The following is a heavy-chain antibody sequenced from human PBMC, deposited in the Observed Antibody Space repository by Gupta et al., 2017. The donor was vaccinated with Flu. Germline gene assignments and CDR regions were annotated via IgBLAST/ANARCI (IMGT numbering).Heavy chain of an antibody. J-gene: IGHJ4*02. CDR1: GFNFWSYE. CDR3: ARGHWDN. Sequence: EVQLVESGGGLVQPGGSLRLSCAASGFNFWSYEMSWVRQAPGRGLEWVSFNRSSEITYYTDPVRGRFTISRDNANNSLYLQMSSLRDEDTAVYYCARGHWDNWGQGTLVTVSS. V-gene: IGHV3-48*03. CDR2: NRSSEIT.